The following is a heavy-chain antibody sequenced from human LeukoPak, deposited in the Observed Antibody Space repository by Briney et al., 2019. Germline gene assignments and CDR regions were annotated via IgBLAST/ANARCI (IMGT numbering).Heavy chain of an antibody. J-gene: IGHJ4*02. CDR3: ARGPPPDFDY. CDR1: GGSISSYY. CDR2: IYYSGST. V-gene: IGHV4-59*08. Sequence: SETLSLTCTVSGGSISSYYWSWIRQPPGKGLEWIGYIYYSGSTNYNPSLKSRVTISVDTSKNQFSLKLSSVAAADTAVYYCARGPPPDFDYWGRGTLVTVSS.